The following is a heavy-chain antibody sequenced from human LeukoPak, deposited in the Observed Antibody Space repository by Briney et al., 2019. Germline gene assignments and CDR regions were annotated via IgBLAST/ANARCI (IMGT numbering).Heavy chain of an antibody. V-gene: IGHV3-48*04. J-gene: IGHJ4*02. Sequence: GGSLSLSCAASGFTFSTYSMNWVRQAPGKGLEWVSYISSTTSNTIYYADSVRGRFTISRDNAKNSLYLQMNSLRAEDTAMYYCARDSSPYSSGAGDVDYWGQGTLVTVSS. D-gene: IGHD6-19*01. CDR2: ISSTTSNTI. CDR1: GFTFSTYS. CDR3: ARDSSPYSSGAGDVDY.